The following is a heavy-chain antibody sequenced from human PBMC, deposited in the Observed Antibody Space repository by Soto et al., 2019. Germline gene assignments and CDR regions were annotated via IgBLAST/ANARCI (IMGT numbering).Heavy chain of an antibody. CDR3: ATTYYYDSSGYFL. J-gene: IGHJ4*02. Sequence: EVQLLESGGGLVQPGGSLRLSCAASGFTFSSYAMSWVRQAPGKGLEWVSAISGSGGSTYYADSVKGRFTISRDNAKNALYLQMNSLRAEDTAVYYCATTYYYDSSGYFLWGQGTLVTVSS. V-gene: IGHV3-23*01. CDR1: GFTFSSYA. CDR2: ISGSGGST. D-gene: IGHD3-22*01.